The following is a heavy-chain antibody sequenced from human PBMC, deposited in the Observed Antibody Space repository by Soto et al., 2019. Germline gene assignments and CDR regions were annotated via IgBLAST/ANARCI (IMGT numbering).Heavy chain of an antibody. D-gene: IGHD1-1*01. CDR2: INHSGST. CDR1: GGSFSGYY. J-gene: IGHJ4*02. Sequence: SATLSHTCSVYGGSFSGYYWSWIRQPPGKGLEWIGEINHSGSTNYNPSLKSRVTISVDTSKNQFSLKLSSVTAADTAVYYCARGPGEFRWNDYRIPMTDYFAAWGKRTSVTV. CDR3: ARGPGEFRWNDYRIPMTDYFAA. V-gene: IGHV4-34*01.